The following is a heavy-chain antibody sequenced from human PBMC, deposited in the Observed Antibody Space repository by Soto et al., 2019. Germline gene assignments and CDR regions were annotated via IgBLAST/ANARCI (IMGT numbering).Heavy chain of an antibody. J-gene: IGHJ5*02. CDR1: GGAISNGNYY. CDR3: APNATVLPSFDP. Sequence: PSETLSLTCTVSGGAISNGNYYLSWILQLPGKGLEWIGNIYYIGTTSYNPSLKSRATISIDTSKNKFSLKLRSVVSADPAMYTRAPNATVLPSFDPWGTGTLVTVS. V-gene: IGHV4-31*03. CDR2: IYYIGTT. D-gene: IGHD4-4*01.